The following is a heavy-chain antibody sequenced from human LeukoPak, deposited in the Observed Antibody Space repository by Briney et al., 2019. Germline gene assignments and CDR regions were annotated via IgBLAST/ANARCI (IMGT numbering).Heavy chain of an antibody. CDR1: GGSISSYY. CDR3: ARGSSGWYESGGMDV. CDR2: IYYGGST. Sequence: PSETLSLTCTVSGGSISSYYWSWIRQPPGKGLEWIGYIYYGGSTNYNPSLKSRVTISVDTSKNQFSLKLSSVTAADTAVYYCARGSSGWYESGGMDVWGQGTTVTVSS. V-gene: IGHV4-59*01. J-gene: IGHJ6*02. D-gene: IGHD6-19*01.